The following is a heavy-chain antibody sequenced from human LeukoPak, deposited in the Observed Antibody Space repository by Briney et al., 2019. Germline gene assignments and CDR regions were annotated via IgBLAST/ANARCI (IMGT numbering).Heavy chain of an antibody. J-gene: IGHJ4*02. CDR2: ISSSSSYI. D-gene: IGHD5-18*01. CDR1: GFTFSSYS. CDR3: AREDTAMVLIDY. V-gene: IGHV3-21*01. Sequence: GGSLRLSCAASGFTFSSYSMNWVRQAPGKGLEWVSSISSSSSYIYYADSVKGRFTISRDSAKNSLYLQMNSLRAEDTAVYYCAREDTAMVLIDYWGQGTLVTVSS.